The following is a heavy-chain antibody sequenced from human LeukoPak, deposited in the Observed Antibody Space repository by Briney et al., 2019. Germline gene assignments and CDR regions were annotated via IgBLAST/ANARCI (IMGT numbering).Heavy chain of an antibody. CDR2: ISAYNGNT. Sequence: ASVKVSCKSSVYTFTSYGISWVRQPPGQGLEWMGWISAYNGNTNYAQKLQGRVTMTTDTSTSTAYMELRRLRSDDTAVYYCARGPLAVAGLKIGWFDPWGQGTLVTVSS. D-gene: IGHD6-19*01. V-gene: IGHV1-18*01. CDR1: VYTFTSYG. CDR3: ARGPLAVAGLKIGWFDP. J-gene: IGHJ5*02.